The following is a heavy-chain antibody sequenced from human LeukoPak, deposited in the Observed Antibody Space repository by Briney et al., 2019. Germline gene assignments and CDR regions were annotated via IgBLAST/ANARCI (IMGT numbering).Heavy chain of an antibody. V-gene: IGHV1-2*02. CDR2: INPNSGGT. CDR1: GYTFTGYY. D-gene: IGHD3-9*01. CDR3: ARLYYDILTGFVPDNWFDP. Sequence: ASVKVSCKASGYTFTGYYMHWVRQAPGQGLEWMGWINPNSGGTNYAQKFQGRVTMTRDTSISTAYMELRSLRSDDTAVYYCARLYYDILTGFVPDNWFDPWGQGTLVTVSS. J-gene: IGHJ5*02.